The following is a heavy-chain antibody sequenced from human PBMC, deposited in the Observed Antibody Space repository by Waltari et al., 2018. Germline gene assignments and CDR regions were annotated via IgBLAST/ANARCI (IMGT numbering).Heavy chain of an antibody. Sequence: QVQLQESGPGLVKPAQTLSLTCTVSGGSIIRSAPYGSWIRQHPGKGLEWIGNIYYTGSTNYNPSLKSRIIISAGTSNNQFSLKLNSVTAADTAVYYCARDGYSPFDYWGQGTLVTVSS. V-gene: IGHV4-31*03. CDR1: GGSIIRSAPY. J-gene: IGHJ4*02. CDR3: ARDGYSPFDY. CDR2: IYYTGST. D-gene: IGHD5-18*01.